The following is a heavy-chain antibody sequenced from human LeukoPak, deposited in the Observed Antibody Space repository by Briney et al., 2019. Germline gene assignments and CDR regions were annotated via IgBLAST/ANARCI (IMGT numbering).Heavy chain of an antibody. V-gene: IGHV3-30*18. CDR2: ISYDGSNK. J-gene: IGHJ4*02. Sequence: GRSLRLSCAASGFTFSSYVMHWVRQAPGKGLEWVAVISYDGSNKYYADSVKGRFTISRDNSKNTLYLQMNSLRAEDTAVYYCAKDEAYSSGWYGVYWGQGTLVTVSS. CDR3: AKDEAYSSGWYGVY. CDR1: GFTFSSYV. D-gene: IGHD6-19*01.